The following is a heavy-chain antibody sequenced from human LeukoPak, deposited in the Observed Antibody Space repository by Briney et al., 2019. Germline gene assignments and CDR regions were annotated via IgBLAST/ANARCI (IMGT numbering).Heavy chain of an antibody. CDR2: INPSGTST. V-gene: IGHV1-46*01. CDR1: RYTLTNYY. Sequence: ASLRVSSMPSRYTLTNYYLHCVRQTPGQRLEWVGRINPSGTSTNFARKFQGRVTMTRDTSSNKVYMELSGLTSEDTAMYYCAREEAVGYFDYWGQGTVVTVSS. D-gene: IGHD2-15*01. CDR3: AREEAVGYFDY. J-gene: IGHJ4*02.